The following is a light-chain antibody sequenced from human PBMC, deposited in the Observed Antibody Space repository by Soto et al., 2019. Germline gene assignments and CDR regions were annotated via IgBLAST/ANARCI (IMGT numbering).Light chain of an antibody. CDR2: AAS. Sequence: DIQMTQSPSSLSASVGDRVTITCRASQSISSYLNWYQQKPGKAPMLLIYAASSLQTGVPSRFSGSGSGTDFTLAISSLQPEDFATYYCQQSYSTPAWTFGQGTEVEIK. V-gene: IGKV1-39*01. J-gene: IGKJ1*01. CDR3: QQSYSTPAWT. CDR1: QSISSY.